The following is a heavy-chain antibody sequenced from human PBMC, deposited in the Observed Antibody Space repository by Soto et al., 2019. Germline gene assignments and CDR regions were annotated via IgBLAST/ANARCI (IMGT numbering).Heavy chain of an antibody. D-gene: IGHD5-12*01. Sequence: QVQLVQSGAEVKKPRASVTVSCRSSGDTFTDYYMHWVRQAPGQGLAGMGWINPNSGVTKYAQKFQGWVTMTRDTSIRTVYMQLSRLRSDDTAVYYCARESGGATATLDYYYCYMDVWGTGTTVTVSS. J-gene: IGHJ6*03. V-gene: IGHV1-2*04. CDR2: INPNSGVT. CDR1: GDTFTDYY. CDR3: ARESGGATATLDYYYCYMDV.